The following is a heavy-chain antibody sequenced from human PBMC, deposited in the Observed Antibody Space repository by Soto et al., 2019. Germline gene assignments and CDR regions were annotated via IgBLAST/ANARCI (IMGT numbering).Heavy chain of an antibody. CDR3: TTETLRVPRTSSSWYTDY. CDR2: IKSKTDGGTT. V-gene: IGHV3-15*07. Sequence: PGGSLRLSCAASGFTFSNAWMNWVRQAPGKGLEWVGRIKSKTDGGTTDYAAPVKGRFTISRDDSKNTLYLQMNSLKTEDTAVYYCTTETLRVPRTSSSWYTDYWGQGTLVTVSS. J-gene: IGHJ4*02. CDR1: GFTFSNAW. D-gene: IGHD6-13*01.